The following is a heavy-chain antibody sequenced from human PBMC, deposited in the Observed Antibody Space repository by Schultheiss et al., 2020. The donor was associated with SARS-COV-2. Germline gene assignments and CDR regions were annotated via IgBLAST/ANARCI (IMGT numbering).Heavy chain of an antibody. CDR3: AKAQGYCTGGVCSNYYYYGMDV. J-gene: IGHJ6*02. CDR1: GFTFSSYA. Sequence: GGSLRLSCAASGFTFSSYAMSWVRQAPGKGLEWVSAISGSGGSTYYADSVKGRFTISRDNSKNTLYLQMNSLRAEDTAVYYCAKAQGYCTGGVCSNYYYYGMDVWGQGTTVTVSS. D-gene: IGHD2-8*02. CDR2: ISGSGGST. V-gene: IGHV3-23*01.